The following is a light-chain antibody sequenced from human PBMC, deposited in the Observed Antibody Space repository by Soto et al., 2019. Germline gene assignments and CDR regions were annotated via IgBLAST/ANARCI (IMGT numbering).Light chain of an antibody. Sequence: EIVLTQSPGTLSLSPGERATLSCRASQSFSSNFLAWYQQKPGQAPRLLIYGASFRATGIPDRFSGSGSGTDFTLIISRLEPEDFAVYYCQQYGTSPYIFGQGTKLEIK. CDR3: QQYGTSPYI. J-gene: IGKJ2*01. CDR2: GAS. CDR1: QSFSSNF. V-gene: IGKV3-20*01.